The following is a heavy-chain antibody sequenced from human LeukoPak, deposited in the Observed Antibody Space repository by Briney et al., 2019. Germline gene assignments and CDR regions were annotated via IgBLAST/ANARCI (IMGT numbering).Heavy chain of an antibody. V-gene: IGHV3-23*01. D-gene: IGHD6-13*01. CDR3: AKKGTLPGIAATGTLLYYFDY. J-gene: IGHJ4*02. Sequence: GGSLRLSCTASGFTFSSYAMSWVRQAPGKGLEWVTAISGRDGSTNYADSVKGRFTISRDNSRNTLYLQMNSLRAEDTAVYYCAKKGTLPGIAATGTLLYYFDYWGQGTLVTVSS. CDR2: ISGRDGST. CDR1: GFTFSSYA.